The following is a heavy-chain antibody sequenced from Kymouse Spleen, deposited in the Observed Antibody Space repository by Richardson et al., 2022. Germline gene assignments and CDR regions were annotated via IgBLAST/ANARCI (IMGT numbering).Heavy chain of an antibody. CDR3: ARIAAAGYWYFDL. J-gene: IGHJ2*01. Sequence: QVQLVESGGGVVQPGRSLRLSCAASGFTFSSYGMHWVRQAPGKGLEWVAVIWYDGSNKYYADSVKGRFTISRDNSKNTLYLQMNSLRAEDTAVYYCARIAAAGYWYFDLWGRGTLVTVSS. D-gene: IGHD6-13*01. CDR1: GFTFSSYG. V-gene: IGHV3-33*01. CDR2: IWYDGSNK.